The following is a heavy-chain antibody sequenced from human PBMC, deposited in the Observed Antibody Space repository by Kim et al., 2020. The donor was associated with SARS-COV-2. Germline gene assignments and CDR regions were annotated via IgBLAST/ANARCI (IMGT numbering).Heavy chain of an antibody. J-gene: IGHJ4*02. V-gene: IGHV1-46*01. Sequence: KFQGGVTMTRETSTSTVYMELSSLRSEDTAVYYCARGDSSGYYNLYYFDYWGQGTLVTVSS. CDR3: ARGDSSGYYNLYYFDY. D-gene: IGHD3-22*01.